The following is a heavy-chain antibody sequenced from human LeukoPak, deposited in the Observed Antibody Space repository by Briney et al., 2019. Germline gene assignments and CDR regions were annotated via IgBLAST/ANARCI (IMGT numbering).Heavy chain of an antibody. Sequence: GGSLRLSCAASGFTFSSYAMHLVRQAPGKGLEYVSAISSNGGSTYYASSVKGRFTISRDNSKNTLYLQMGSRRAEDMAVYYCARGYDFWSGYWSHSDYWGQGTLVTVSS. CDR3: ARGYDFWSGYWSHSDY. CDR1: GFTFSSYA. V-gene: IGHV3-64*01. CDR2: ISSNGGST. D-gene: IGHD3-3*01. J-gene: IGHJ4*02.